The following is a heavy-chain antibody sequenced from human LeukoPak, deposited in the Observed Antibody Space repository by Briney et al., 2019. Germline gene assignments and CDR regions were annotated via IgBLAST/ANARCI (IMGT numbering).Heavy chain of an antibody. D-gene: IGHD3-10*01. Sequence: GGSLRLSCAASGFTFSSYAMSWVRQAPGKRLEWVSAISGSGGSTYYADSVKGRFTISRDNSKNTLYLQMNSLRAEDTALYYCAKGGARGLIMYYFDYWGQGTLVTVSS. J-gene: IGHJ4*02. CDR3: AKGGARGLIMYYFDY. CDR2: ISGSGGST. CDR1: GFTFSSYA. V-gene: IGHV3-23*01.